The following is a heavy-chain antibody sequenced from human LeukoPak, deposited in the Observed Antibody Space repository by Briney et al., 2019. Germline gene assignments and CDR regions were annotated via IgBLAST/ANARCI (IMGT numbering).Heavy chain of an antibody. CDR2: ISFDGGNK. V-gene: IGHV3-30*19. CDR1: GFTFSSYD. CDR3: ARDGIVGSPLFKFDY. D-gene: IGHD1-26*01. J-gene: IGHJ4*02. Sequence: GGSLRLSCTASGFTFSSYDMHWVRQAPGKGLEWVAIISFDGGNKYYADSVKGRFTISRDNSKNTLYLQMNSLRAEDTAVYYCARDGIVGSPLFKFDYWGQGTLVTVSS.